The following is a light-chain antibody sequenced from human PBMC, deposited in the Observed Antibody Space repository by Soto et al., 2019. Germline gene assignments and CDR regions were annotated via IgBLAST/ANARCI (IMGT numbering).Light chain of an antibody. Sequence: IVLTQSPATLSLSPGERATLSCRASQSVSSYLAWYQQKGGQAPRLLIYDAASRAPGIPARFSGSGSGTDFTLTISSLETEDFAVYYCHQRSVWHTFGGGTKVEIK. CDR1: QSVSSY. V-gene: IGKV3-11*01. CDR3: HQRSVWHT. CDR2: DAA. J-gene: IGKJ4*01.